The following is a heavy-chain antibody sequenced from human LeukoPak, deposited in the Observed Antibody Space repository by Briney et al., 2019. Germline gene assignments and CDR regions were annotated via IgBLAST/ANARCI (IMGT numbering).Heavy chain of an antibody. CDR1: GFTFSSYA. CDR2: ISGSGGST. J-gene: IGHJ4*02. Sequence: GGSLRLSCAASGFTFSSYAMSWVRQAPGKGLEWVSAISGSGGSTYYADSVKGRFTISRDNSKNTLYLQMNSLRAEDTAVYYCTTTRVYDYDTQYDYWGQGTLVTVSS. V-gene: IGHV3-23*01. CDR3: TTTRVYDYDTQYDY. D-gene: IGHD3-16*01.